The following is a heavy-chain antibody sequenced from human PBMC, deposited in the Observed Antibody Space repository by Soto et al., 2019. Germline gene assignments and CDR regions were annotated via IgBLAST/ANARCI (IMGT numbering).Heavy chain of an antibody. D-gene: IGHD2-15*01. V-gene: IGHV1-18*04. CDR3: ARAGIGGWFPKYY. CDR2: ISAYDGNT. Sequence: QVQLVQSGSEVKKPGASVKVSCRASGYTFTNYGITWVRQAPGQGLEWMGWISAYDGNTAYPQKFQGRATMATDTSTSTAYMELRSLRSDDTAVYYCARAGIGGWFPKYYWGQGTLVTVSS. CDR1: GYTFTNYG. J-gene: IGHJ4*02.